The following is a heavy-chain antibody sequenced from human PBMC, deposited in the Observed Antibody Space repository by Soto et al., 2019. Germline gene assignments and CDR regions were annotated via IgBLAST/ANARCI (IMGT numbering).Heavy chain of an antibody. CDR1: GGSISSSSYY. V-gene: IGHV4-39*01. CDR3: ASQLNTIAVAGIRYYYYGMDV. J-gene: IGHJ6*02. Sequence: SETLSLTCTVSGGSISSSSYYWGWIRQPPGKGLEWIGSIYYSGSTYYNPSLKSRVTISVDTSKNQFSLKLSSVTAADTAVYYCASQLNTIAVAGIRYYYYGMDVWGQGTTVTV. CDR2: IYYSGST. D-gene: IGHD6-19*01.